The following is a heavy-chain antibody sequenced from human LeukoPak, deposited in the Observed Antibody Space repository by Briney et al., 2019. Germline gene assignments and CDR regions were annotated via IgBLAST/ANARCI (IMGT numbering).Heavy chain of an antibody. D-gene: IGHD2-21*02. CDR1: GGTFSSYA. V-gene: IGHV1-69*05. CDR3: ARDTGPYCGGDCYPYYFDY. CDR2: IIPIFGTA. J-gene: IGHJ4*02. Sequence: SSAKVSCKASGGTFSSYAISWVRQAPGQGLEWMGRIIPIFGTANYAQKFQGRVTITTDESTSTAYMELSSLRSEDTAVYYCARDTGPYCGGDCYPYYFDYWGQGTLVTVSS.